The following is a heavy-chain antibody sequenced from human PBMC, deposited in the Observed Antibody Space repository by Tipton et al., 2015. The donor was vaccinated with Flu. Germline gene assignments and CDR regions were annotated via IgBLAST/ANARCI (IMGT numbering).Heavy chain of an antibody. J-gene: IGHJ4*02. D-gene: IGHD3-9*01. CDR2: INHSGST. V-gene: IGHV4-34*01. CDR1: SGSFSGYF. Sequence: GLVKPSETLSLTCAVYSGSFSGYFWTWIRQTPGKGLEWIGEINHSGSTNYNPSLKSRVTISVDASKNQFSLQPTSVTAADTAVYHCARGGLLRYFDWFGEARWGQGTLVTVSS. CDR3: ARGGLLRYFDWFGEAR.